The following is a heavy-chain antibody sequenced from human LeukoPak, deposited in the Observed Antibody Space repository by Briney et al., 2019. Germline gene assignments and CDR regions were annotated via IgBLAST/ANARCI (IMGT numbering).Heavy chain of an antibody. Sequence: ASVKVSCKASGYTFTSYYMHWVRQAPGQGLEWMGIINPSGGSTSCAQKFQGRVTMTRDTSTSTVYMELSSLRSEDTAVYYCARAGYSSRWFPSHFDYWGQGTLVTVSS. D-gene: IGHD6-13*01. CDR1: GYTFTSYY. CDR2: INPSGGST. J-gene: IGHJ4*02. V-gene: IGHV1-46*01. CDR3: ARAGYSSRWFPSHFDY.